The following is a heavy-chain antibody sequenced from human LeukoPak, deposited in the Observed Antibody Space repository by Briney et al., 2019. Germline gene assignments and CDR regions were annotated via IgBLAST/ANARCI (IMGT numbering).Heavy chain of an antibody. J-gene: IGHJ3*01. CDR3: TRGPNGDYVGAFDF. D-gene: IGHD4-17*01. Sequence: PGGSLRLSCAASGFTFSIYAMHWVRQAPGKGLEWVSTIRTGGGATTYADSVKGRFTISRDNSKSTLYLQMYNLRAEDTATYYCTRGPNGDYVGAFDFWGRGTLITVSS. CDR1: GFTFSIYA. CDR2: IRTGGGAT. V-gene: IGHV3-23*01.